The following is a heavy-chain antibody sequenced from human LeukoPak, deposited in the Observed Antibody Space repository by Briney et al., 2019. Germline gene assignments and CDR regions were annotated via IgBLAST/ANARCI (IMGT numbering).Heavy chain of an antibody. CDR2: IYYRGNT. CDR1: VDSLSSYY. Sequence: SGALSVTCAVSVDSLSSYYWSWIRQPRGKGGEWVAYIYYRGNTIYNPSLKSRVTISVDTSKNQFSLKLSSVTAADTRVYYCARVGSSWLRDAFDIWGQGTMVTVSS. CDR3: ARVGSSWLRDAFDI. V-gene: IGHV4-59*08. J-gene: IGHJ3*02. D-gene: IGHD6-13*01.